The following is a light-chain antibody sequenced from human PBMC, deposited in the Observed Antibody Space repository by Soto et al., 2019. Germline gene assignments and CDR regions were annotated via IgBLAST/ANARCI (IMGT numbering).Light chain of an antibody. Sequence: SYELTQPPSVSGAPGKTARITCGGNNIGSKSVHWYRQKPGQAPVLVISYDSDRPSGIPERFAGSNSGNTATLTISRVEDGDEADFYCQVWDSSSDHVVFGGGPKLTVL. V-gene: IGLV3-21*04. CDR3: QVWDSSSDHVV. CDR2: YDS. J-gene: IGLJ2*01. CDR1: NIGSKS.